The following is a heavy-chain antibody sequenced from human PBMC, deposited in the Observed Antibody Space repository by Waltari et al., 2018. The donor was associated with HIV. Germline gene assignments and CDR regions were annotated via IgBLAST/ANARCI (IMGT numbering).Heavy chain of an antibody. V-gene: IGHV1-69*01. Sequence: VQLVQSGTEVKKPGSSVRVSCNSSGENIWSYGFHWVRQVPGQRPEWMGVIIPRWRSTKHAQSLQGRFRITADEGANIVYMDLSSVTSEDAAIYYCVREAPSYCSGGRCYSGSFHNALDVWGQGTTVIVSS. J-gene: IGHJ6*02. CDR2: IIPRWRST. CDR1: GENIWSYG. D-gene: IGHD2-15*01. CDR3: VREAPSYCSGGRCYSGSFHNALDV.